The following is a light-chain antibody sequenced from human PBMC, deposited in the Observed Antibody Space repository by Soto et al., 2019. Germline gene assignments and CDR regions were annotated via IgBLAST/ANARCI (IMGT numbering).Light chain of an antibody. Sequence: DIQMTQSPSTLSASVGDRVTITCRASQSISTWLAWYQQKPGKAPKLLIYKASSLASGVPSRFTGSGSGTEFTLTISSLQPDDFATYYCQQFNGYPYTFGQGTKLEIK. CDR2: KAS. J-gene: IGKJ2*01. CDR3: QQFNGYPYT. V-gene: IGKV1-5*03. CDR1: QSISTW.